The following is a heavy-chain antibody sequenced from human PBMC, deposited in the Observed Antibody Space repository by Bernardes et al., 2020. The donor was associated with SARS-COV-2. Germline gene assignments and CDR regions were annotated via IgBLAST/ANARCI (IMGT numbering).Heavy chain of an antibody. J-gene: IGHJ6*02. CDR2: IYYSGST. CDR3: ARGVVTTYYYYGIDV. CDR1: GGSIRTYY. Sequence: SETLSLTCTVSGGSIRTYYWSWIRQPPGQGLEWIGYIYYSGSTNYNPSLKSRVTISLDTSKNQFSLRLSSVTAADTAVYYCARGVVTTYYYYGIDVWGQGTTVTVS. V-gene: IGHV4-59*01. D-gene: IGHD2-21*02.